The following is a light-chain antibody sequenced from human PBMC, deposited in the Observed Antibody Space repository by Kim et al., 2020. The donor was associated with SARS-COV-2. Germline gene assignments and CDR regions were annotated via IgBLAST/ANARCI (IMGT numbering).Light chain of an antibody. CDR2: SNN. Sequence: GQRVTISCSGRSSNIDSNTVSWYQQLPGTAPKLLIYSNNQRSSGVPDRFSGSKSGTSASLAISGLQSEDEADYYCAAWDDSLNGVVFGGGTQLTVL. V-gene: IGLV1-44*01. CDR1: SSNIDSNT. J-gene: IGLJ2*01. CDR3: AAWDDSLNGVV.